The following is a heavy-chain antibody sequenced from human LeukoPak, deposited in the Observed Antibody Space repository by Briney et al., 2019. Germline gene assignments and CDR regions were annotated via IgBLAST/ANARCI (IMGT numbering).Heavy chain of an antibody. CDR2: IYYSGST. D-gene: IGHD3-10*01. J-gene: IGHJ6*03. CDR1: VGSISSYY. Sequence: SETLSLTCTVSVGSISSYYWSWIRQPPGKGLEWIGYIYYSGSTNYNPSLKSRVTISVDTSKNQFSLKLSSVTAADTAVYYCARGRSSMVRGYYYYYMDVWGKGTTVTISS. CDR3: ARGRSSMVRGYYYYYMDV. V-gene: IGHV4-59*01.